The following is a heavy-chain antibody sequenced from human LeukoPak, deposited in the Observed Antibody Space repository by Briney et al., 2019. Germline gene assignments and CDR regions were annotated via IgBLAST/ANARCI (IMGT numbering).Heavy chain of an antibody. D-gene: IGHD3-10*01. V-gene: IGHV4-61*02. CDR3: ARAESGGGYGMDV. CDR2: IYTSGST. CDR1: DGSISSGSYY. J-gene: IGHJ6*02. Sequence: PSETLSLTCTVSDGSISSGSYYWSCIRQPAGKGLEWIGRIYTSGSTNYNPSLKSRVTISVDTSKNQFSLKLRSVTAADTAVYYCARAESGGGYGMDVWGRGTTVTVSS.